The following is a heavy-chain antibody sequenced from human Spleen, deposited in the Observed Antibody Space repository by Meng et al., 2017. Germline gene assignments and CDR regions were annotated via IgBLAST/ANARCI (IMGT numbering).Heavy chain of an antibody. Sequence: ASVTVSCKASGYTFPAYYMHWVRQAPGQGLEWMGPINPYSGGTNYAEEFQGRVTMTRDTSISTAYMELTSLRSDDTAVYYCARDKRVYYYDSSGYYPWDSWGQGTLVTVSS. CDR1: GYTFPAYY. CDR2: INPYSGGT. V-gene: IGHV1-2*06. J-gene: IGHJ4*02. CDR3: ARDKRVYYYDSSGYYPWDS. D-gene: IGHD3-22*01.